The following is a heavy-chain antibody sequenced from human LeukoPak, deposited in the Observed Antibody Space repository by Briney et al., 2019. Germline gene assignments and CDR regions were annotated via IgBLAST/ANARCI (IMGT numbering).Heavy chain of an antibody. J-gene: IGHJ4*02. D-gene: IGHD6-19*01. V-gene: IGHV3-7*01. CDR3: ARERGPSSGWYDGPRGDY. CDR1: GFTFSSYW. Sequence: GGSLRLSCAASGFTFSSYWMSWVRQAPGKGLEWVANIKQDGSEKYYVDSVKGRFTIFRDNAKNSLYLQMNSLRAEDTAVYYCARERGPSSGWYDGPRGDYWGQGTLVTVSS. CDR2: IKQDGSEK.